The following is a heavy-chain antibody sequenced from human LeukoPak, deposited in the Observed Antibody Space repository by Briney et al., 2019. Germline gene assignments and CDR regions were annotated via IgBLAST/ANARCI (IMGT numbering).Heavy chain of an antibody. CDR3: VTDWPVW. Sequence: PGGSLRLSCAASGFSFSGFGMHWARQAPGKGLEWVSYINDRSTTIYYADSVKARFTISRDNAKNSLFLQMNSLRAEDTAVYFCVTDWPVWWGQGTLATVSS. J-gene: IGHJ4*02. D-gene: IGHD3-16*01. CDR2: INDRSTTI. V-gene: IGHV3-48*01. CDR1: GFSFSGFG.